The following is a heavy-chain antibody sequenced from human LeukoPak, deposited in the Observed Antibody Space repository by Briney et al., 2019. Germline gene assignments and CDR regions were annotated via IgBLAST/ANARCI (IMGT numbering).Heavy chain of an antibody. J-gene: IGHJ4*02. CDR3: AKGYYGSGRPYFDY. CDR2: ISWNSGSI. CDR1: GFTFDDYA. Sequence: PGGSLRLSCAASGFTFDDYAMHWVRQAPGKGLEWVSGISWNSGSIGYADSVKGRFTISRDNAKNSLYLQMNSLRAEDTAVYYCAKGYYGSGRPYFDYWGQGTLVTVSS. D-gene: IGHD3-10*01. V-gene: IGHV3-9*01.